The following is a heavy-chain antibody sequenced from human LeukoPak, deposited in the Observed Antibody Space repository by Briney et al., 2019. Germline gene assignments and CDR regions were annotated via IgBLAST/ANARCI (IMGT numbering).Heavy chain of an antibody. CDR2: ISGGGSGST. D-gene: IGHD6-13*01. CDR1: GFTFSSYA. V-gene: IGHV3-23*01. CDR3: AKDRVTAAGYYFDY. J-gene: IGHJ4*02. Sequence: GGSLRLSCAASGFTFSSYAMTWVRQAPGKGLEWVSAISGGGSGSTYYADSMKGRFTISRDNSKNTLYLQMNSLRAEDTAVYYCAKDRVTAAGYYFDYWGQGTLVTVSS.